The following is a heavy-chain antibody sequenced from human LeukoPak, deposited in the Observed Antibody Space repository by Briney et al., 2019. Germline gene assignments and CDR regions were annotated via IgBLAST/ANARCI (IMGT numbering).Heavy chain of an antibody. D-gene: IGHD3-22*01. V-gene: IGHV3-15*01. CDR1: GFTFSNAW. CDR2: FKSKTDGGTT. J-gene: IGHJ1*01. CDR3: TTVRADYDSSGYEEYFQH. Sequence: GGSLRLSCAASGFTFSNAWMSWVRQAPGKGLEWVGRFKSKTDGGTTDYAAPVKGRFTISRDDSKNTLYLQMNSLKTEDTAVYYCTTVRADYDSSGYEEYFQHWGQGTLVTVSS.